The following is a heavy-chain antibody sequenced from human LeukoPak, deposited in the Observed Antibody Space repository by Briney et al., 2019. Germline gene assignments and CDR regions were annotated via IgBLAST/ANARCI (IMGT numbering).Heavy chain of an antibody. J-gene: IGHJ4*02. CDR2: INHSGST. Sequence: SETLSLTCAVYGGSFSGDYWSWIRQPPGKGLEWIGEINHSGSTNYNPSLKSRVTISVDTSKNQFSLKLSSVTAADTAVYYCARGMDTAMATGVFFDYWGQGTLVTVSS. CDR1: GGSFSGDY. CDR3: ARGMDTAMATGVFFDY. D-gene: IGHD5-18*01. V-gene: IGHV4-34*01.